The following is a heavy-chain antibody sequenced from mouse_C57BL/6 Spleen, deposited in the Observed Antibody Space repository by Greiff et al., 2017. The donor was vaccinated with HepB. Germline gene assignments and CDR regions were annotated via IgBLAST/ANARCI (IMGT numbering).Heavy chain of an antibody. J-gene: IGHJ1*03. CDR3: ATQNWDGYWYFDV. CDR1: GYTFTSYW. CDR2: IDPSDSET. Sequence: VQLQQPGAELVRPGSSVKLSCKASGYTFTSYWMHWVKQRPIQGLEWIGNIDPSDSETHYNQKFKDKATLTVDKSSSTAYMQLSSLTSEDSAVYYCATQNWDGYWYFDVWGTGTTVTVSS. V-gene: IGHV1-52*01. D-gene: IGHD4-1*01.